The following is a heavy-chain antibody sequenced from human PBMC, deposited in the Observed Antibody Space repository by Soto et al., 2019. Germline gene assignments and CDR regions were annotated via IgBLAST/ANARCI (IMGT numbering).Heavy chain of an antibody. CDR3: AQDGGYCSGDNCYFDS. CDR2: IRWNGDDL. Sequence: EVQLVESGGGLVQPGRSLGLSCVASGFPFQHYAMHWVRRSLGKALGWVSGIRWNGDDLGYGDSVRGRFTISRDNAKNSLYLQKSSLRAEVTAFYYYAQDGGYCSGDNCYFDSWGQGTLVTVSA. J-gene: IGHJ4*02. D-gene: IGHD2-15*01. CDR1: GFPFQHYA. V-gene: IGHV3-9*01.